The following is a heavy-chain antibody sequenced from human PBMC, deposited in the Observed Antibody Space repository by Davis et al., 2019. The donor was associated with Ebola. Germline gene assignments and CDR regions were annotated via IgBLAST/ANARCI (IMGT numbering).Heavy chain of an antibody. CDR3: AAGEEQWLVGAGTNHYYDMNV. CDR2: ISVYSGNT. CDR1: TYTFSSYT. V-gene: IGHV1-18*01. Sequence: AASVKVSCKASTYTFSSYTITWVRQAPGQGLEWMGWISVYSGNTNYAQNLQDRITMTTDTSTSTAYMELRSLRSDDTAVYYCAAGEEQWLVGAGTNHYYDMNVWGKGTTVTVSS. D-gene: IGHD6-19*01. J-gene: IGHJ6*04.